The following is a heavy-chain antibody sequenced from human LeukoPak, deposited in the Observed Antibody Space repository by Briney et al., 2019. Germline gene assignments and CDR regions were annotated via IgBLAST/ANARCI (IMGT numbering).Heavy chain of an antibody. CDR3: AKDLLHCSGGRCYSGGSFDY. CDR1: GLTFSRCG. J-gene: IGHJ4*02. Sequence: GGSLRLSCAASGLTFSRCGMHWVRQAPGKGLEWVAVISYDGSNKFYADSVKGRFIISRDNSKNTLYLQMNSLRAEDTAVYCCAKDLLHCSGGRCYSGGSFDYWGQGTLVTVSS. D-gene: IGHD2-15*01. CDR2: ISYDGSNK. V-gene: IGHV3-30*18.